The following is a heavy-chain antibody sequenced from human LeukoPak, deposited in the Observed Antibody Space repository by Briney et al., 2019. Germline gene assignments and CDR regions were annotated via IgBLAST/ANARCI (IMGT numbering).Heavy chain of an antibody. CDR1: CGSFSGYY. Sequence: KPSETLSLTCAVYCGSFSGYYWSWIRQPPGKGLEWIGEINHSGSTNYNPSLKSRVTISVDTSKNQFSLKLSSVTAAETAVYYCARGVLGIRFGHFDLWGRGTLVTVSS. D-gene: IGHD7-27*01. V-gene: IGHV4-34*01. J-gene: IGHJ2*01. CDR3: ARGVLGIRFGHFDL. CDR2: INHSGST.